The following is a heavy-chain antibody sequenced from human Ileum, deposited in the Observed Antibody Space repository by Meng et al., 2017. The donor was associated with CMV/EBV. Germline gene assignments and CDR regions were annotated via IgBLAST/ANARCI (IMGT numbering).Heavy chain of an antibody. Sequence: GESLKISCVASRFTFSTYEMNWVRQAPGKGLEWVSIIYGGSTGTLYADSVKGSFTISRDDSKRTVYLQMNSLRAEDTAVYFCAKDTTPDSRFNLDHWGQGTLVTVSS. D-gene: IGHD1-1*01. CDR2: IYGGSTGT. CDR3: AKDTTPDSRFNLDH. V-gene: IGHV3-23*03. CDR1: RFTFSTYE. J-gene: IGHJ4*02.